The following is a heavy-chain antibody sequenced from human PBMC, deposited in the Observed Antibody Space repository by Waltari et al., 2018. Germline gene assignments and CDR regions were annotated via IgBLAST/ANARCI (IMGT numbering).Heavy chain of an antibody. CDR3: ARAAVPRIAARPYFDC. J-gene: IGHJ4*02. CDR2: INHSGST. Sequence: QVQLQQWGAGLLKPSETLSLTCAVYGGSFRGSYWRWIRQPPGKGLEWIGEINHSGSTTDNPTLRDPVTISVDTSKNQFSRKLSSVTAADTAVYYCARAAVPRIAARPYFDCWGQGTLVTVSS. CDR1: GGSFRGSY. D-gene: IGHD6-6*01. V-gene: IGHV4-34*01.